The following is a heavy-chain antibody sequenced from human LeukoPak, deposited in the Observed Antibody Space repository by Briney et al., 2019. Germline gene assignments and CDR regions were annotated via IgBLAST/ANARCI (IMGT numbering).Heavy chain of an antibody. CDR2: IYYSGST. CDR3: AGGGGSSWTPYYYYMDV. J-gene: IGHJ6*03. V-gene: IGHV4-59*01. D-gene: IGHD6-13*01. CDR1: GGSISSYY. Sequence: SETLSLTCTVSGGSISSYYWSWIRQPPGKGLEWIGYIYYSGSTNYNPSLKSRVTISVDTSKNQFSLKLSSVTAADTAVYYCAGGGGSSWTPYYYYMDVWGKGTTVTISS.